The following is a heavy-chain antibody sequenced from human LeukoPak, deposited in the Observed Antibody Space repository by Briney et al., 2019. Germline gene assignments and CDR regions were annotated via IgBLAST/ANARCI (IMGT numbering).Heavy chain of an antibody. CDR1: GGTFSSYT. CDR3: ARTGGYCSGGSCYPNYGMDV. CDR2: IIPILGIA. V-gene: IGHV1-69*02. D-gene: IGHD2-15*01. Sequence: VASVKVSCKASGGTFSSYTISWVRQAPGQGLEWMGRIIPILGIANYAQKIQGRVTITADKSTSTAYMELSSLRSGDTAVYYCARTGGYCSGGSCYPNYGMDVWGQGTTVTVSS. J-gene: IGHJ6*02.